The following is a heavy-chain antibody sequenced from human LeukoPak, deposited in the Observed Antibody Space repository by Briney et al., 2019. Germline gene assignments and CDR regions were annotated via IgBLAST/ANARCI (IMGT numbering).Heavy chain of an antibody. CDR3: ATEVGGYQLPHYYYYGMDV. CDR1: GGTFSSYA. J-gene: IGHJ6*02. CDR2: ISAYNGNT. D-gene: IGHD2-2*01. Sequence: ASVKVSCKASGGTFSSYAISWVRQAPGQGLEWMGWISAYNGNTNYAQKFQGRVTMTEDTSTDTAYMELSSLRSEDTAVYYCATEVGGYQLPHYYYYGMDVWGQGTTVTVSS. V-gene: IGHV1-18*01.